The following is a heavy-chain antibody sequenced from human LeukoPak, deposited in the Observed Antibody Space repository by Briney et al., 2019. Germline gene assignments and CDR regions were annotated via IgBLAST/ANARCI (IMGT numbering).Heavy chain of an antibody. CDR3: ASPAGGYSYGK. CDR1: GFTFSSSA. J-gene: IGHJ4*02. D-gene: IGHD5-18*01. Sequence: GGSLRLSCAASGFTFSSSAMSWVRQAPGKGLEWVSAISNNGGYTYYADSVQGRFTISRDNSKSTLCLQMNSLRAEDTAVYYCASPAGGYSYGKWGQGTLVTVSS. V-gene: IGHV3-23*01. CDR2: ISNNGGYT.